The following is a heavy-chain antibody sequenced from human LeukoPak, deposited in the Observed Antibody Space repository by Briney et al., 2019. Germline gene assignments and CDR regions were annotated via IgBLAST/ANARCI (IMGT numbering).Heavy chain of an antibody. Sequence: SETLSLTCTVSGGSISSGGYYWSWTRQPPGKGLEWIGYIYYSGSTNYNPSLKSRVTISVDTSKNQFSLKLSSVTAADTAVYYCARDVIAEGGGFDPWGQGTLVTVSS. CDR3: ARDVIAEGGGFDP. CDR1: GGSISSGGYY. V-gene: IGHV4-61*08. D-gene: IGHD6-13*01. CDR2: IYYSGST. J-gene: IGHJ5*02.